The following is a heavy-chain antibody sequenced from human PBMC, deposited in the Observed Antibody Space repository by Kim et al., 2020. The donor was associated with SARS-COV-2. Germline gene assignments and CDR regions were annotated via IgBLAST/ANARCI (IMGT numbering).Heavy chain of an antibody. D-gene: IGHD2-21*02. CDR3: VKISRALVTASYFQS. J-gene: IGHJ1*01. Sequence: GGSLRLSCAASGFTFSYYAMTWVRQAPGKGLEWVSGINGNGYTTYYADSVKGRFTISRDQSKNTVDLQMSSLRPEDTAVYYCVKISRALVTASYFQSWGQGTRVTVSS. CDR1: GFTFSYYA. CDR2: INGNGYTT. V-gene: IGHV3-23*05.